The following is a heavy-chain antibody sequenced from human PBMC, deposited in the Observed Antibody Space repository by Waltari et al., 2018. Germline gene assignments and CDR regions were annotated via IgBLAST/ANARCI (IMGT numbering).Heavy chain of an antibody. Sequence: QVRLVQSGAEVKKPGASVKVSCKASGYTFTNYDINWVRQVSGQGLEWMGWMNPSSVDTGFAQNFRGRVAMTRDTSTGTADMELRGLTSADTAFYYCARGTYIVGYDYWGQGTPVTVSA. D-gene: IGHD1-26*01. CDR2: MNPSSVDT. J-gene: IGHJ4*02. CDR1: GYTFTNYD. CDR3: ARGTYIVGYDY. V-gene: IGHV1-8*01.